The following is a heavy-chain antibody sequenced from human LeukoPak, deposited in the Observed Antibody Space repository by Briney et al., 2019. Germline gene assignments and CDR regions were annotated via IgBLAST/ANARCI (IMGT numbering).Heavy chain of an antibody. J-gene: IGHJ4*02. D-gene: IGHD3-9*01. CDR3: ARDAGRYFDWLGY. V-gene: IGHV3-7*01. CDR1: GFPFSSYW. CDR2: IKPDEGEK. Sequence: GGSLRLSCAASGFPFSSYWMSWVRQAPGKGLEWVATIKPDEGEKYYVDSVKGRFTISRDNAKNSLYLQMNSLRAEDTAVYYCARDAGRYFDWLGYWGQGTLVTVSS.